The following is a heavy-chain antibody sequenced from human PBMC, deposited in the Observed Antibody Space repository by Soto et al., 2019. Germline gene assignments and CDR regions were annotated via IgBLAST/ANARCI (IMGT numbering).Heavy chain of an antibody. Sequence: QVTLKESGPVLVKPTETLTVTSTVSGFSLSNARMGVSWIRQPPGKALEWLAHIFSNDEKSYSTSLKSRLTIYKDTSKSQVVLTMTNMDPVDTVIYYCARSHRSTLAADMDVWGKGTTVTVSS. D-gene: IGHD6-25*01. J-gene: IGHJ6*04. CDR1: GFSLSNARMG. V-gene: IGHV2-26*01. CDR2: IFSNDEK. CDR3: ARSHRSTLAADMDV.